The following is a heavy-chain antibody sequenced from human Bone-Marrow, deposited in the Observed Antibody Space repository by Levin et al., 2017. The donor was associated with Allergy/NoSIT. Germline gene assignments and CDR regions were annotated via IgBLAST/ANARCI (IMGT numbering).Heavy chain of an antibody. V-gene: IGHV3-23*01. D-gene: IGHD6-13*01. CDR3: AKEDGGAAPGYYFDY. CDR2: ISGAGGSP. CDR1: GFIFSDNA. Sequence: GESLKISCAASGFIFSDNAMSWVRQAPGKGLEWISAISGAGGSPYYADSVKGRFTISRDNSKNTLHLQMNSLRVEDTATYFCAKEDGGAAPGYYFDYWGQGTPVTVSS. J-gene: IGHJ4*02.